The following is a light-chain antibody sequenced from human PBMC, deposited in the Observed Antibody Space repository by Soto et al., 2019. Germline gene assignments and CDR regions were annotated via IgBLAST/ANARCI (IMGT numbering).Light chain of an antibody. CDR3: QQRNSYPLT. CDR1: QSVGRS. J-gene: IGKJ1*01. V-gene: IGKV3-11*01. CDR2: EAS. Sequence: DIELTQSPSTLSLSLGDRATLSCWASQSVGRSLAWYQQKPGKAPRLLINEASNRASGIPARFGGSGSGTEFTLTISSLEPEDFAVYYCQQRNSYPLTFGQGTKVDIK.